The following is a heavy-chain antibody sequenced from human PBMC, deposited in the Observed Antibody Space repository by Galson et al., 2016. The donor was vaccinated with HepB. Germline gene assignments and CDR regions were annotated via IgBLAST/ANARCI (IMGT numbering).Heavy chain of an antibody. CDR3: VRITLAAAGPDS. D-gene: IGHD6-13*01. CDR1: GFTFSSYW. Sequence: SLRLSCAASGFTFSSYWMTWVRQAPGKGLEWVANIKQDGSEKFYVDSVKGRFTISRDNAKNSLYLQMNSLRAEDTAVYYCVRITLAAAGPDSWGQGTLVTVSS. CDR2: IKQDGSEK. V-gene: IGHV3-7*01. J-gene: IGHJ4*02.